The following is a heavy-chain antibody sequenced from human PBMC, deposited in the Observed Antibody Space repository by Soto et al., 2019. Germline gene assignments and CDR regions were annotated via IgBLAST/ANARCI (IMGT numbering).Heavy chain of an antibody. Sequence: SENLSLTCTVSGAPITINYWSWIRQAPGKGLQSFSYIYYSGTPTYTPSLKSSVTMSADPSKVQFSLKLNFVTPADSSVYYCARDAGRPYDYWGPGILVTVSS. J-gene: IGHJ4*02. CDR3: ARDAGRPYDY. D-gene: IGHD6-6*01. V-gene: IGHV4-59*01. CDR1: GAPITINY. CDR2: IYYSGTP.